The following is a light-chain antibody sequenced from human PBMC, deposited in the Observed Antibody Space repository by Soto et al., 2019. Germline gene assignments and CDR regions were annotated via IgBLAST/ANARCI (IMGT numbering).Light chain of an antibody. Sequence: DILLTQSPSTLSESVGDRVTITCRASQSIRSWLAWYQQRPGKAPKLLIYKASSLESGVPSRFSGSGSGTEFTLTINSLQPDDFATYHCQQYITSPWTFGQGTKVEIK. CDR3: QQYITSPWT. CDR1: QSIRSW. J-gene: IGKJ1*01. CDR2: KAS. V-gene: IGKV1-5*03.